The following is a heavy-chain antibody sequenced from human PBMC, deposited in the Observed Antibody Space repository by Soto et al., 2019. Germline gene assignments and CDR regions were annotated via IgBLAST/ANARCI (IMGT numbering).Heavy chain of an antibody. CDR3: ATPPVAGLDY. CDR1: GFTFSSYS. V-gene: IGHV3-48*01. J-gene: IGHJ4*02. Sequence: GGSLRLSCAASGFTFSSYSMNWVRQAPGKGLEWVSYISSSSTIYYADSVKGRFIISRDNAKNSLYLQMNSLRAEDTAVYYCATPPVAGLDYWGQGTLVTVSS. CDR2: ISSSSTI. D-gene: IGHD6-19*01.